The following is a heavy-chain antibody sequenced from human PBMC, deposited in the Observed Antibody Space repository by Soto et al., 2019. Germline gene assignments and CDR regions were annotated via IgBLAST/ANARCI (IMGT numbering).Heavy chain of an antibody. CDR1: GFTFSSYG. Sequence: PGGSLRLSCAASGFTFSSYGMHWVRQAPGKGLEWVAVIWYDGSNKYYADSVKGRFTISRDNSKNTLYLQMNSLRAEDTAVYYCARDSNGAEQHGRKYYYDSSGSASPYYYGMDVWGQGTTVTVSS. D-gene: IGHD3-22*01. CDR3: ARDSNGAEQHGRKYYYDSSGSASPYYYGMDV. CDR2: IWYDGSNK. J-gene: IGHJ6*02. V-gene: IGHV3-33*01.